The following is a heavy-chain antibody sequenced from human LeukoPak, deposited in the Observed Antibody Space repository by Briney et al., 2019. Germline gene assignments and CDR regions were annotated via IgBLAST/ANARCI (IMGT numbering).Heavy chain of an antibody. Sequence: SQTLSLTCAISGDSVSSKSVSWSWIRQSPSRGLEYLGRTRYRSTWNTFYSLSVQGRITISADTSRNQVSLRLNSVTPEDTALYYCVRGFNWAFDYWGQGTLVTVSS. J-gene: IGHJ4*02. V-gene: IGHV6-1*01. D-gene: IGHD7-27*01. CDR3: VRGFNWAFDY. CDR2: TRYRSTWNT. CDR1: GDSVSSKSVS.